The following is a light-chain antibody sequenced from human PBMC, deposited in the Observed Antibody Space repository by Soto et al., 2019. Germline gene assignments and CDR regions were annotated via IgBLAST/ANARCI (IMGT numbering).Light chain of an antibody. CDR3: QQYHLSPLT. CDR1: EAINNNF. CDR2: GAS. V-gene: IGKV3-20*01. Sequence: EIVLTQSPGALSVAPGETISLSCRASEAINNNFVAWYQQRPGQVPRLLMYGASIRVSGVPDRISGRRSGTGFILNIARVEPEDSAVYFCQQYHLSPLTFCGGTQV. J-gene: IGKJ4*01.